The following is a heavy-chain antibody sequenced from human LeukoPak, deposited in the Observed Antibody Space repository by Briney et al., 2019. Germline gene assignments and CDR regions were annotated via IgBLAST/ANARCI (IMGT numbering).Heavy chain of an antibody. CDR1: GGSISSGGYY. V-gene: IGHV4-31*03. CDR2: IYYSGST. CDR3: ASRDGYNYVSAFDI. D-gene: IGHD5-24*01. J-gene: IGHJ3*02. Sequence: PSQTLSLTCTVSGGSISSGGYYWSWIRQHPGKSLEWIGYIYYSGSTYYNPSLKSRVTISVDTSKNQFSLKLSSVTAADTAVYYCASRDGYNYVSAFDIWGQGTMVTVSS.